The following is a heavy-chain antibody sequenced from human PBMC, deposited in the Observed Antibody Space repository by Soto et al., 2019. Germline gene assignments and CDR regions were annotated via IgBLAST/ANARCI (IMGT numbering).Heavy chain of an antibody. V-gene: IGHV6-1*01. D-gene: IGHD6-13*01. J-gene: IGHJ4*02. CDR3: ARSPATRESAAGTLFDY. Sequence: PSQTLSLTCAISGDSVSSNSAAWNWIRQSPSRGLEWLGRTYYRSKWYNDYAVSVKSRITINPDTSKNQFSLQLNSVTPEDTAVYYCARSPATRESAAGTLFDYWGQGTLVTVSS. CDR2: TYYRSKWYN. CDR1: GDSVSSNSAA.